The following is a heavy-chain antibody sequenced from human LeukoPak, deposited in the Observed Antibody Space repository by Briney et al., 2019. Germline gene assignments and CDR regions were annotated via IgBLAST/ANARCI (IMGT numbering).Heavy chain of an antibody. CDR1: GYTFTDYY. CDR2: INPNSGGT. V-gene: IGHV1-2*02. Sequence: ASVTVSFKASGYTFTDYYMHWVRQAPGQGLEWMGWINPNSGGTSYAQKFQGRVTMTRDTSTSTVYMELSSLRSEDTAVYYCARVGWVSGKFCDYWGQGTLVTVSS. D-gene: IGHD3-16*01. J-gene: IGHJ4*02. CDR3: ARVGWVSGKFCDY.